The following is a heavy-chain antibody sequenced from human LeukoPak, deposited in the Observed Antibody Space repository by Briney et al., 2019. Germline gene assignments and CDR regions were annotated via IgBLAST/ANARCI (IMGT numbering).Heavy chain of an antibody. D-gene: IGHD6-19*01. CDR1: GYTFTSYD. J-gene: IGHJ6*03. CDR2: MNPKSGNT. Sequence: ASVKVSCKASGYTFTSYDIIWVRQVTGQGLEWMGWMNPKSGNTGYAQKFQGRVTITRNTSISTAYMEVSSLGYEDTAVYYCARRAVDNSYYYYMDVWGKGTTVTVSS. V-gene: IGHV1-8*03. CDR3: ARRAVDNSYYYYMDV.